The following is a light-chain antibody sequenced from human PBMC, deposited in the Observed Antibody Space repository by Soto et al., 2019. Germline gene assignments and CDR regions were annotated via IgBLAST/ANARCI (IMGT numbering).Light chain of an antibody. CDR2: DVS. CDR1: SSDVGGSNY. CDR3: CSYAGRYTWI. V-gene: IGLV2-11*01. Sequence: QSVLTQPRSVSGSPGQSVTISCTGTSSDVGGSNYVSWYQQHPGKAPKVMIYDVSKRPSGVPDRFSGSKSGYTASLTISGLQAEDEADYYCCSYAGRYTWIFGGGTQLTVL. J-gene: IGLJ2*01.